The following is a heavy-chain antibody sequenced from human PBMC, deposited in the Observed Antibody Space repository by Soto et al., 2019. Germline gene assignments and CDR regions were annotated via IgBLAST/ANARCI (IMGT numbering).Heavy chain of an antibody. CDR2: IDWDDDK. CDR1: GFSLSTSGMC. D-gene: IGHD1-26*01. V-gene: IGHV2-70*01. Sequence: SVPTLVNPTQTLTLTCTFSGFSLSTSGMCVSWIRQPPGKALEWLALIDWDDDKYYSTSLKTRLTISKDTSKNQVVLTMTNMDPVDTATYYCARMEKVGAHYYYGMDVWGQGTTVTVSS. CDR3: ARMEKVGAHYYYGMDV. J-gene: IGHJ6*02.